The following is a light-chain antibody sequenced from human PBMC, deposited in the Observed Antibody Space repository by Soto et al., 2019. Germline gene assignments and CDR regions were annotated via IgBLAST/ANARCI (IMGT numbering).Light chain of an antibody. V-gene: IGLV2-11*01. J-gene: IGLJ1*01. Sequence: QSVLRPPRSVFRFPGQAVPISSTGNSSDVGGYSYVSWFQQHPGKAPKLMIYDVSKRPSGVPDRFSGSKSGNTASLTISGLQAEDEADYYCCSFAGSYTLYVFGTGTKVTVL. CDR3: CSFAGSYTLYV. CDR2: DVS. CDR1: SSDVGGYSY.